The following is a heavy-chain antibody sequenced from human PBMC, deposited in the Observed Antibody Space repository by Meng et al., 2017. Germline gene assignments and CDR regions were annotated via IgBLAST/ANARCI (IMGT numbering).Heavy chain of an antibody. D-gene: IGHD2-15*01. CDR1: GGTFSSYA. V-gene: IGHV1-69*01. Sequence: QVTLVQSGGGVNTPGSSVKVSCKASGGTFSSYAISWVRQAPGQGLEWMGGIIPIFATANYAQKFQGRVTITADESTSTAYMELSSLRSEDTAVYYCAKEVDNWFDPWGQGTLVTVSS. J-gene: IGHJ5*02. CDR3: AKEVDNWFDP. CDR2: IIPIFATA.